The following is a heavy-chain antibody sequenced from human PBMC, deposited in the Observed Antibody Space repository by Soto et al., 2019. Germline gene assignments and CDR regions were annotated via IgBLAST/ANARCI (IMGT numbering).Heavy chain of an antibody. CDR1: GGSVSSGSYY. J-gene: IGHJ6*02. CDR2: IYYSGST. V-gene: IGHV4-61*01. Sequence: SETLSLTCTVSGGSVSSGSYYWSWIRQPPXKGLEWIGYIYYSGSTNYNPSLKSRVTISVDTSKNQFSLKLSSVTAADTAVYYCARDVNYDFWTGYGGYYYYYGMDVWGQGSTVTVSS. CDR3: ARDVNYDFWTGYGGYYYYYGMDV. D-gene: IGHD3-3*01.